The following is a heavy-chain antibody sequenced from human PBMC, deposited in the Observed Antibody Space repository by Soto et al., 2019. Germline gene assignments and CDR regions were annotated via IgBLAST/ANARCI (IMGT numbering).Heavy chain of an antibody. Sequence: PGESLKISCQGSGYRFSSYWIAWVRQMPGKGLEWMGIIHPGDSDTIYSPSFQGQVTFSVDKSTSTAYLQWSSLKASDTAMYYCARQGSNGAYYYYGMDVWGQGTTVTVSS. CDR1: GYRFSSYW. J-gene: IGHJ6*02. CDR2: IHPGDSDT. CDR3: ARQGSNGAYYYYGMDV. D-gene: IGHD2-8*01. V-gene: IGHV5-51*01.